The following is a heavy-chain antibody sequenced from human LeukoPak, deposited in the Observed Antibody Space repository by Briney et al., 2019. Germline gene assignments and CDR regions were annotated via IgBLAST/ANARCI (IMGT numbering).Heavy chain of an antibody. J-gene: IGHJ4*02. CDR3: ARPLTINGYFDY. D-gene: IGHD2-8*01. CDR1: GYTFTDYY. Sequence: GASVKVSCKASGYTFTDYYMHWVRQAPGQGLEWMGWINPNRGGTNYAQKFQGRVTMTRDTSISTAYMELSRLRSDDTAVYYCARPLTINGYFDYWGQGTLVTVSS. V-gene: IGHV1-2*02. CDR2: INPNRGGT.